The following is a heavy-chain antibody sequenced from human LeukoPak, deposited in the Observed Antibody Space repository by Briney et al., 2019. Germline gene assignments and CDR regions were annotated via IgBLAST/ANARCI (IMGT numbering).Heavy chain of an antibody. CDR1: GYTFTTYY. J-gene: IGHJ4*02. D-gene: IGHD2-21*02. Sequence: ASVKVSCKASGYTFTTYYMHWVRQAPGQGLEWMGIINPSGTTTNYAQKFQGRVTMTRDMSTSTVYMELSSLRSEDTAVYYCARGASLAYCGGDCHNALDCWGQGTLVTVSS. CDR2: INPSGTTT. V-gene: IGHV1-46*01. CDR3: ARGASLAYCGGDCHNALDC.